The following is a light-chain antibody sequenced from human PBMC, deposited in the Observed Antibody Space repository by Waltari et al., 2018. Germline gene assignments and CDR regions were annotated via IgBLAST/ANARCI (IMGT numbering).Light chain of an antibody. CDR2: DVF. V-gene: IGLV2-11*01. Sequence: QSALTQPRSVSGSPGQSVTFSCTGTSNDVGGYNHVSWYQQSPGKAPKLIIYDVFNRPPGFPDRFSGSKSGNTASLTISGLQADDEADYYCCSYAGSYTVLFGGGTKLTVL. J-gene: IGLJ2*01. CDR3: CSYAGSYTVL. CDR1: SNDVGGYNH.